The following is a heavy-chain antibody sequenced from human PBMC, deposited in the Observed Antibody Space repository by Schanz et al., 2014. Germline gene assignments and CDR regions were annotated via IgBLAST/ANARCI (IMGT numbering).Heavy chain of an antibody. Sequence: QVQLVQSGAEVRKPGASVKVSCKASGYTFISYGISWVRQAPGQGLEWLGWISGSNGNTNYTQKFQGRVTMTIDPYTSTAYMELRSLRSDDTAVYYWARGGYSSGWYDRDIAHFDYWGQGTLVTVSS. CDR1: GYTFISYG. CDR3: ARGGYSSGWYDRDIAHFDY. J-gene: IGHJ4*02. V-gene: IGHV1-18*01. D-gene: IGHD6-19*01. CDR2: ISGSNGNT.